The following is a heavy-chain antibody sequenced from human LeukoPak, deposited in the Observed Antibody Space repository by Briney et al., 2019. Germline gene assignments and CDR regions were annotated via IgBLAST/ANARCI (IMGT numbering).Heavy chain of an antibody. CDR1: GFTFSSYA. CDR3: ARVGVLTVVDAFDI. CDR2: ISASGVST. D-gene: IGHD2-8*01. Sequence: GGSLRLSCAASGFTFSSYAMSWVRQAPGKGLEWVSTISASGVSTYYADSVKGRFTISRDNSKNTLHLQMNSLRDEDTAVYYCARVGVLTVVDAFDIWGQGTMVTVSS. V-gene: IGHV3-23*01. J-gene: IGHJ3*02.